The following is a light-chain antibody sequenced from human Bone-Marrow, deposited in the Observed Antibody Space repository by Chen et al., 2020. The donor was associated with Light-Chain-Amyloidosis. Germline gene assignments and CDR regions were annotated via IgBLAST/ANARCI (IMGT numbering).Light chain of an antibody. J-gene: IGLJ1*01. V-gene: IGLV2-11*01. CDR2: DVN. Sequence: QSALTQPRSVSGSPGQSVTISCTGTSSDVGGYESVSWYQQHPGKAPKFLIYDVNKRPSGVPDRCSGSKSGNSASLTISGLQTEDEADYFCCSYAGSSAYVFGTGTTVTVL. CDR3: CSYAGSSAYV. CDR1: SSDVGGYES.